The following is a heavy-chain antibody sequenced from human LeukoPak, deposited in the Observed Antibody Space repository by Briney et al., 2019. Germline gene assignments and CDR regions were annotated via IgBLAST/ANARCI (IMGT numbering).Heavy chain of an antibody. CDR1: GFTFSSSA. Sequence: PGGSLRLSCAASGFTFSSSAMSWVRQAPGRGLEWVSSISGSGGSTYYADSVKGRFIISRDNSKNTLYLQMNSLRAEDTAVYYCASDLVAADNYFDYWGQGTLVTVSS. V-gene: IGHV3-23*01. CDR2: ISGSGGST. J-gene: IGHJ4*02. CDR3: ASDLVAADNYFDY. D-gene: IGHD5-12*01.